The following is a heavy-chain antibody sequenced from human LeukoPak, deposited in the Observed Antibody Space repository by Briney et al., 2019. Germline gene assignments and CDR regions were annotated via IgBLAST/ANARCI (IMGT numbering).Heavy chain of an antibody. CDR1: GGSFSGYY. CDR2: INHSGST. V-gene: IGHV4-34*01. Sequence: SETLSLTCAVYGGSFSGYYWSWICQPPGKGLEWIGEINHSGSTNYNPSLESRVTISVDTSKNQFSLKLSSVTAADTAVYYCARAPDIVVVPAANYYFDYWGQGTLVTVSS. CDR3: ARAPDIVVVPAANYYFDY. D-gene: IGHD2-2*01. J-gene: IGHJ4*02.